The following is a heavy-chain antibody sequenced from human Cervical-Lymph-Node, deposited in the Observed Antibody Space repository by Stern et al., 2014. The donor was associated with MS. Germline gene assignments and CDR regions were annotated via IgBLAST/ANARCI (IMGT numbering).Heavy chain of an antibody. J-gene: IGHJ5*02. V-gene: IGHV4-31*03. Sequence: VQLVESGPALVKPSQTLSLTCTVSGGSISGGGYYWNWIRLHPGKGLEYIGFISDSGTTYYNPSLKSRVTIAVDMSKNQFSLNLTSVTAADTAIYYCAREGGPTVTISPWGQGTLVTVSS. CDR1: GGSISGGGYY. D-gene: IGHD4-17*01. CDR2: ISDSGTT. CDR3: AREGGPTVTISP.